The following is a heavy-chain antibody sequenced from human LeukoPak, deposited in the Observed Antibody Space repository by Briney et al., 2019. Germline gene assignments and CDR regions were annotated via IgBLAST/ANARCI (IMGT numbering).Heavy chain of an antibody. CDR2: INPHSGGT. CDR3: VREGNELLSKNFDY. V-gene: IGHV1-2*02. J-gene: IGHJ4*02. Sequence: ASVKVSCKASGFTFAGYYIHWVRQAPGQGLEWMGYINPHSGGTNSPQKFQGRVTMTTDTSISAAYMELSSLISDDTAMYYCVREGNELLSKNFDYWGQGTLVTVSS. D-gene: IGHD2-21*02. CDR1: GFTFAGYY.